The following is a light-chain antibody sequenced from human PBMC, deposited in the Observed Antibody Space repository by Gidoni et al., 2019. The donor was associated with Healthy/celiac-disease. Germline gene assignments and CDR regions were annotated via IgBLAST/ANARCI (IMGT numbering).Light chain of an antibody. CDR3: QQYYSTLSLT. V-gene: IGKV4-1*01. J-gene: IGKJ5*01. CDR2: WAS. Sequence: DIVMTQSPDSLAVSLGERATINCKASQSGLYSANNKNYLAWYQQKPGQPPKLLIYWASTRESGVPDRFSGSGSGTDFTLTISSLQAEDVAVYYCQQYYSTLSLTFXHXTRLEIK. CDR1: QSGLYSANNKNY.